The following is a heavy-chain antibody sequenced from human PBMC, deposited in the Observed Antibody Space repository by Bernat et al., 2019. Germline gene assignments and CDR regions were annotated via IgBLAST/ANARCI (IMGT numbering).Heavy chain of an antibody. CDR2: IYSGGNT. CDR3: ARDLAMEN. J-gene: IGHJ4*02. Sequence: EVQLVESGGGLVKPGGSLRLSCAASGFTFSNAWMSWVRQAPGKGLEWVSVIYSGGNTYYADSVKGRFTISRDNSKNTLYLQMNSLRAEDTAVYYCARDLAMENWGQGTLVTVSS. CDR1: GFTFSNAW. D-gene: IGHD5-18*01. V-gene: IGHV3-66*01.